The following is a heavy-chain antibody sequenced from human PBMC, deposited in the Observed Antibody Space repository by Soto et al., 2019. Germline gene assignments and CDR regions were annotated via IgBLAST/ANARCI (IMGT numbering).Heavy chain of an antibody. CDR1: GFSLSTSGVG. CDR2: IYWDDDK. J-gene: IGHJ4*02. D-gene: IGHD6-25*01. V-gene: IGHV2-5*02. CDR3: AHRRRAAGGYFFDY. Sequence: QITLKESGPTLVKPTQTLTLSCTFSGFSLSTSGVGVGWIRQPPGKALECLALIYWDDDKRYSPSLKSRLTITKDTSKNQVVLTMTNMDPMDTATYYCAHRRRAAGGYFFDYWGQGTLVTVSS.